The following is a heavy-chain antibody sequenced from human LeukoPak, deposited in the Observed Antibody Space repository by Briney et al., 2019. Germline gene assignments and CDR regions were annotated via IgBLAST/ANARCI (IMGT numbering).Heavy chain of an antibody. CDR1: GYTFSGTGWY. D-gene: IGHD3-10*01. V-gene: IGHV1-2*02. CDR2: IYPYTGAT. J-gene: IGHJ4*02. Sequence: ASVKVSCKASGYTFSGTGWYLYWLRQAPGQGLDCMGLIYPYTGATHYAQKFQGRVAMARDTSISTAYMEMSSLRPDDTAVYYCARDGPAQMVDFDYWGQGTLVTVSS. CDR3: ARDGPAQMVDFDY.